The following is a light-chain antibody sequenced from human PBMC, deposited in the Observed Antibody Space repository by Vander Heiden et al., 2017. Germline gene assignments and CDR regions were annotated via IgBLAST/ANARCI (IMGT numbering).Light chain of an antibody. CDR1: SSDVGSCNL. CDR3: CSSAGSSTFTV. J-gene: IGLJ1*01. CDR2: EVS. V-gene: IGLV2-23*02. Sequence: QSALTQPASVSGSPGHSITISCPVTSSDVGSCNLFSCYHQHQGKAPNLMIYEVSNRPSGVSNRFSGSKSGNTASLTISGLQAEDEADYYCCSSAGSSTFTVFGTGTKVTVL.